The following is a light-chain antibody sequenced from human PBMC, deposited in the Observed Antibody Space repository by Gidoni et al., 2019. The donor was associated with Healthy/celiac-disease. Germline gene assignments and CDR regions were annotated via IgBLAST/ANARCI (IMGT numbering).Light chain of an antibody. J-gene: IGKJ2*03. CDR2: WAS. CDR1: QSVLYSSNNKNY. Sequence: DIVMTQSPDSLAVSLGERATINCKSSQSVLYSSNNKNYLAWYQHKPGQPPKLLIYWASTRESGVPDRLSGSGSGTDFTLTISSLQAEDVAVYYCQQYYSSLYSFGQGTKLEIK. CDR3: QQYYSSLYS. V-gene: IGKV4-1*01.